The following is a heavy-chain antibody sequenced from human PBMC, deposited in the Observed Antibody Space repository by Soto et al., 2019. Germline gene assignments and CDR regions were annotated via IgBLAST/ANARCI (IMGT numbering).Heavy chain of an antibody. CDR1: GFTFSSYG. CDR2: IWYDGSNK. J-gene: IGHJ6*02. V-gene: IGHV3-33*01. D-gene: IGHD4-17*01. Sequence: QVQLVESGGCVVQPGRSLRLSCAASGFTFSSYGMHWVRQAPGKGLEWVAVIWYDGSNKYYADSVKGRFTISRDNSKNTLYLQMNSLRAEDTAVYYCARDPADYGGNSGYGMDVRGQGTTVTVSS. CDR3: ARDPADYGGNSGYGMDV.